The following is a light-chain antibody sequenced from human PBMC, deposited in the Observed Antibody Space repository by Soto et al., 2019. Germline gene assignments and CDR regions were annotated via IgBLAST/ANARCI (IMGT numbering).Light chain of an antibody. CDR2: GAS. J-gene: IGKJ5*01. CDR1: QSVGTN. CDR3: QQYDNWPPPIT. V-gene: IGKV3-15*01. Sequence: EIVMAQSPGTLSVSPGERATLSCRASQSVGTNLAWYQQKPGQAPRLLIYGASTRATDIPARFSASGSGTEFILTISSLQSEDFVVYYCQQYDNWPPPITFGQGTRLEIK.